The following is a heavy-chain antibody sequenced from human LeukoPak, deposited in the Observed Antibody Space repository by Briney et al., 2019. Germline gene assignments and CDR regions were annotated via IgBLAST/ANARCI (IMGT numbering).Heavy chain of an antibody. CDR3: ARSSQQQLVRYYYYYMDV. J-gene: IGHJ6*03. D-gene: IGHD6-13*01. Sequence: GGSLRLSCAASVFTFSSYSMNWVRQAPGKGLEWVSYISSSSSTIYYADSVKGRFTISRDNAKNSLYLQMNSLRAEDTAVYYCARSSQQQLVRYYYYYMDVWGKGTTVTVSS. CDR2: ISSSSSTI. CDR1: VFTFSSYS. V-gene: IGHV3-48*01.